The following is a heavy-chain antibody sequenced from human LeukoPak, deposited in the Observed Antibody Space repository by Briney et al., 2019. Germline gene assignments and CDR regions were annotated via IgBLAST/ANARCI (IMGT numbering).Heavy chain of an antibody. J-gene: IGHJ4*02. CDR3: ARGFKEWYGDYYFDY. CDR2: ISTTGGI. D-gene: IGHD4-17*01. CDR1: GDSISIYY. V-gene: IGHV4-4*07. Sequence: SETLSLTCTVSGDSISIYYWSWIRQPAGKGLEWIGRISTTGGINYNPSLRSRVTMSVDTSKNQFSLRLSSVTAADTAVYYCARGFKEWYGDYYFDYWGQGTLVTVSS.